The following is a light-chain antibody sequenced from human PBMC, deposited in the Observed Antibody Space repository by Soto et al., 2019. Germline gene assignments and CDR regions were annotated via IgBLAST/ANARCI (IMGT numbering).Light chain of an antibody. J-gene: IGKJ1*01. CDR1: QSVSSN. V-gene: IGKV3-15*01. CDR2: DAS. Sequence: EIVMTQSPATLSVSPGESATVSCRASQSVSSNLAWYQQKPGQRPSLLIYDASTRATGIPARFSGSGSGTEFTLTISSLQSEDFAVYYCQQYNNWWTFGQGTKVDIK. CDR3: QQYNNWWT.